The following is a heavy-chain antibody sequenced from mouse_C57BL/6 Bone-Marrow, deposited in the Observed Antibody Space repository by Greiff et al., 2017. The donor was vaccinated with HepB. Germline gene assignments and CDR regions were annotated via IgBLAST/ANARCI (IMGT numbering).Heavy chain of an antibody. V-gene: IGHV1-69*01. D-gene: IGHD1-1*01. CDR1: GYTFTSYW. CDR3: ARWYGSTFDY. Sequence: QVHVKQPGAELVMPGASVKLSCKASGYTFTSYWMHWVKQRPGQGLEWIGEIDPSDSYTNYNQKFKGKSTLTVDKSSSTAYMQLSSLTSEDSAVYYCARWYGSTFDYWGQGTTLTVSS. CDR2: IDPSDSYT. J-gene: IGHJ2*01.